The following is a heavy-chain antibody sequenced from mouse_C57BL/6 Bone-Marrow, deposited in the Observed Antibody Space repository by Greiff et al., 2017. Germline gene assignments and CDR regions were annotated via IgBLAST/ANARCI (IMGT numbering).Heavy chain of an antibody. CDR1: GYSFTGYY. Sequence: EVKLMESGPELVKPGASVKISCKASGYSFTGYYMHWVKQSHGNILDWIGYIYPYNGVSGYNQKFKGKATLTVDKSSSTAYMELRSLTSEDSAVYYCARWRWGYGHYYAMDYWGQGTSVTVSS. D-gene: IGHD2-2*01. V-gene: IGHV1-31*01. CDR2: IYPYNGVS. J-gene: IGHJ4*01. CDR3: ARWRWGYGHYYAMDY.